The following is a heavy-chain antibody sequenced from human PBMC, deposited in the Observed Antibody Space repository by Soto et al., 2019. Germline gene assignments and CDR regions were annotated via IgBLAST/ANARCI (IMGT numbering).Heavy chain of an antibody. CDR3: AREQDYDILTGPHYFDY. CDR1: GGTFSSYA. J-gene: IGHJ4*02. CDR2: IIPIFGTA. D-gene: IGHD3-9*01. Sequence: GASVKVSCKASGGTFSSYAISWVRQAPGQGLEWMGGIIPIFGTANYAQKFQGRVTITADESTSTAYMELSSLRSEDTAVYYCAREQDYDILTGPHYFDYWGQGTLVTVSS. V-gene: IGHV1-69*13.